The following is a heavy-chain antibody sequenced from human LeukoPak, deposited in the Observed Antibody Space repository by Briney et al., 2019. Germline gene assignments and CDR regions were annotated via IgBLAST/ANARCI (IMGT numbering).Heavy chain of an antibody. J-gene: IGHJ4*02. CDR1: EYAFTGYY. CDR3: ARVDSSSWSSFDY. Sequence: GASVKVSCKASEYAFTGYYMHWARQAPGQGLEWMGWINPNSGGTNYAQKFQGRVTMTRDTSISTAYMELSRLRSDDTAVYYCARVDSSSWSSFDYRGQGTLVTVSS. D-gene: IGHD6-13*01. CDR2: INPNSGGT. V-gene: IGHV1-2*02.